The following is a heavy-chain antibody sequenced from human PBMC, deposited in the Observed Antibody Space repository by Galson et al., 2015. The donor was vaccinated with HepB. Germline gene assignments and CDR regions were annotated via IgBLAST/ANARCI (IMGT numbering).Heavy chain of an antibody. J-gene: IGHJ4*02. CDR3: AKDHSSRWYDGVDY. D-gene: IGHD6-13*01. V-gene: IGHV3-23*01. CDR2: VSGSGGST. Sequence: SLRLSCAASGFTFSSYAMSWVRQAPGKGLEWVSAVSGSGGSTYYADSVKGRFTISRDNSKNTLFLQMNSLRAEDTAEYYCAKDHSSRWYDGVDYWGQGTLVTVSS. CDR1: GFTFSSYA.